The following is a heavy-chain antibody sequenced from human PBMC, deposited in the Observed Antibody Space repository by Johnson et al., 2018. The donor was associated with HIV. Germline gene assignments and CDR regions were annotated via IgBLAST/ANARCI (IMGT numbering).Heavy chain of an antibody. J-gene: IGHJ3*02. V-gene: IGHV3-33*08. CDR2: IWYDGSNN. Sequence: QVQLVESGGGVVQPGMSLRLSCAASGFIFSSYHMHWVRQAPGKGLEWVAVIWYDGSNNYYADSVKGRFTISRDNAKNSLYLQMNSLRAEDTAVYYCAREGSSSSDDAFDIWGQGTMVTVSS. CDR3: AREGSSSSDDAFDI. CDR1: GFIFSSYH. D-gene: IGHD6-6*01.